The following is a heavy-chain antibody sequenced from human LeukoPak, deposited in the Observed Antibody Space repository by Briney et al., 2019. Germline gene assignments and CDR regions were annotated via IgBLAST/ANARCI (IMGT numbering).Heavy chain of an antibody. CDR3: TTERFLEWLLRAEYFQH. Sequence: GGSLRLSCAASGFTFSNAWMSWVRQAPGKGLEWVGRIKSKTDGGTTDYAAPVKGRFTISRDDSKNTLYLRMNSLKTEDTAVYYCTTERFLEWLLRAEYFQHWGQGTLVTVSS. D-gene: IGHD3-3*01. CDR1: GFTFSNAW. J-gene: IGHJ1*01. CDR2: IKSKTDGGTT. V-gene: IGHV3-15*01.